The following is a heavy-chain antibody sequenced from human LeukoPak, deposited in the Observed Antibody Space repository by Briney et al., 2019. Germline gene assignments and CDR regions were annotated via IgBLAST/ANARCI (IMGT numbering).Heavy chain of an antibody. Sequence: RSETLSLTCTVSGGSISSYYWSWIRQPPGKGLEWIGYIYYSGSTNYNPSLKSRVTISVDTSKNQFSLKLSSVTAADTAVYYCARHRRYSNYFDYWGQGTLVTVSS. J-gene: IGHJ4*02. D-gene: IGHD4-11*01. CDR2: IYYSGST. V-gene: IGHV4-59*08. CDR3: ARHRRYSNYFDY. CDR1: GGSISSYY.